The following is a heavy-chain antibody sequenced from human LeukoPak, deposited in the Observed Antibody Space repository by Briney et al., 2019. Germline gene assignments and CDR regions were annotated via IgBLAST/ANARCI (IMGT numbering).Heavy chain of an antibody. CDR1: GGSFSGYY. V-gene: IGHV4-34*01. CDR2: INHSGST. Sequence: ETLSLTCAVYGGSFSGYYWSWIRQPPGKGLEWIGEINHSGSTNYNPSLKSRVTISVDTSKNQFSLKLSSVTAADTAVYYCARARIVGARATSGRFSFNWFDPGGQGTLVTVSS. D-gene: IGHD1-26*01. J-gene: IGHJ5*02. CDR3: ARARIVGARATSGRFSFNWFDP.